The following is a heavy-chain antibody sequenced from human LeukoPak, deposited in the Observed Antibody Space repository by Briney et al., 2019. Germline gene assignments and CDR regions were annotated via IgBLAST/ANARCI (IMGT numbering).Heavy chain of an antibody. CDR2: IYYSGST. Sequence: PSETLSLTCTVSGGSISSSSYYWGWIRQPPGKGLEWIGSIYYSGSTYYNPSLKSRVTISVDTSKNQFSLKLSSVTAADTAVYYCARKSQPRLLWDSSARGGYFDYWGQGTLVTVSS. D-gene: IGHD3-10*01. V-gene: IGHV4-39*01. CDR3: ARKSQPRLLWDSSARGGYFDY. CDR1: GGSISSSSYY. J-gene: IGHJ4*02.